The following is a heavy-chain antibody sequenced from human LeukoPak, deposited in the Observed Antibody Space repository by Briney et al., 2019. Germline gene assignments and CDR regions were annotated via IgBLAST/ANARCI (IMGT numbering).Heavy chain of an antibody. V-gene: IGHV4-39*07. CDR1: GGSIGRSSYY. J-gene: IGHJ4*02. CDR2: IYYSGST. D-gene: IGHD2-15*01. Sequence: PSETLSLTCTVSGGSIGRSSYYWGWIRQPPVKGLEWIGNIYYSGSTNYNPSLKSRVTMSVNTSKNQFSLKLSSVTAADTAVYYCARLAAKTVDYWGQGTLVTVSS. CDR3: ARLAAKTVDY.